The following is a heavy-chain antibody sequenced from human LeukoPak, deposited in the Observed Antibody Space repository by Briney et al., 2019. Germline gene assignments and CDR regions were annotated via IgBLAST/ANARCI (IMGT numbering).Heavy chain of an antibody. Sequence: PSETLSLTCAVSGGSITSYYWSWIRQVPGKGLEWIGYVHYSGTSNYNPSLKRRVTISVDTSKNQFSLRLTSVNTADTAVYYCARGRGRDGDNLVSWSQGTLVTVSS. CDR1: GGSITSYY. J-gene: IGHJ4*02. CDR2: VHYSGTS. V-gene: IGHV4-59*01. CDR3: ARGRGRDGDNLVS. D-gene: IGHD5-24*01.